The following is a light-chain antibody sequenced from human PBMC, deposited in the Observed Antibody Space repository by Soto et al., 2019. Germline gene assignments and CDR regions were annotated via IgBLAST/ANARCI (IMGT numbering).Light chain of an antibody. CDR1: SSDVGVFDY. J-gene: IGLJ3*02. V-gene: IGLV2-14*03. Sequence: QSALTQPASVSGSPGQSITISCTGTSSDVGVFDYVSWFQHYPGKAPKLIIFDVTNRPSGISHRFSGSKSGNTASLTISGLLTEDEADYYCTSYSDGATLLVFGGGTKLTVL. CDR3: TSYSDGATLLV. CDR2: DVT.